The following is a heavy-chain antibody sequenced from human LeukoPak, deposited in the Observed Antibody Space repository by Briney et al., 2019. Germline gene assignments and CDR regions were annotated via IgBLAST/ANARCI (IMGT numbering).Heavy chain of an antibody. CDR1: GYTFTSYA. D-gene: IGHD2-2*02. CDR2: MNTNSGNT. CDR3: ARARYLVVPAAIAREYWFDP. V-gene: IGHV1-8*01. Sequence: GASVKVSCKASGYTFTSYAINRVRQATGQGLEWMGWMNTNSGNTGYAQKVQGRVTMTRNTSITTAYMELSSLRSEDTAVYYCARARYLVVPAAIAREYWFDPWGQGTLVTVSS. J-gene: IGHJ5*02.